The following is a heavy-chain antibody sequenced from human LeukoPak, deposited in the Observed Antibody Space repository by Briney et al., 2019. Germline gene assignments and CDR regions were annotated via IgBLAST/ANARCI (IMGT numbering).Heavy chain of an antibody. CDR2: IYYSGST. Sequence: SETLSLTCTVSGGSISSYYWSWIRQPPGKGLEWIGYIYYSGSTNYNPSLKSRVTISVDTSKNQFSLKLSSVTAADTAVYYCARWGRYDSSGYREGFYFDYWGQGTLVTVSS. D-gene: IGHD3-22*01. CDR1: GGSISSYY. J-gene: IGHJ4*02. CDR3: ARWGRYDSSGYREGFYFDY. V-gene: IGHV4-59*01.